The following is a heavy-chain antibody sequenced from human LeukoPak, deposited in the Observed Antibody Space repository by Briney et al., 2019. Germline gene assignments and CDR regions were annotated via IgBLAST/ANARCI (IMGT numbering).Heavy chain of an antibody. CDR1: GYTFTSYA. D-gene: IGHD3-22*01. CDR2: INAGNGNT. V-gene: IGHV1-3*01. CDR3: ARGYYYDSSGYHDY. Sequence: GASVKVSCKASGYTFTSYAMHWVRQAPGQRLEWMGWINAGNGNTKYSQEFQGRVTITRDTSASTAYMELRSLRSDDTAVYYCARGYYYDSSGYHDYWGQGTLVTVSS. J-gene: IGHJ4*02.